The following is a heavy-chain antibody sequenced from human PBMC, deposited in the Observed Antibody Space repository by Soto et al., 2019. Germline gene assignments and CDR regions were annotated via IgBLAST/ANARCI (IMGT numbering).Heavy chain of an antibody. CDR3: AKDPWAGDSSGYYGY. D-gene: IGHD3-22*01. Sequence: GGSLRLSCSASGFTFSSYAMSWVRQAPGKGLEWVSAISGSGGSTYYADSVKGRFTISRDNSKNTLYLQMNSLRAEDTAVYYCAKDPWAGDSSGYYGYWGQGTLVTVSS. CDR1: GFTFSSYA. CDR2: ISGSGGST. V-gene: IGHV3-23*01. J-gene: IGHJ4*02.